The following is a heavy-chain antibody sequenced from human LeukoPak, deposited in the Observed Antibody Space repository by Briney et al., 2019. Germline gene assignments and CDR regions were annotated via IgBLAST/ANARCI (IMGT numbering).Heavy chain of an antibody. V-gene: IGHV5-51*01. CDR1: GYSFTTYW. D-gene: IGHD3-10*01. J-gene: IGHJ3*02. Sequence: GESLKISCKGSGYSFTTYWIGWVRQMPGKGLEWMGIIYPGDSDTRYRPPFQGQVTISVDKSISTAYLQWSSLKASDTAMYYCVRRKGVDSYGSGKHDALDIWGQGTMVTVSS. CDR3: VRRKGVDSYGSGKHDALDI. CDR2: IYPGDSDT.